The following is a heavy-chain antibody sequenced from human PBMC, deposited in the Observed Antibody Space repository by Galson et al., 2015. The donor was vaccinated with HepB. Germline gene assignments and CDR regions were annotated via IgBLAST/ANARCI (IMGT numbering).Heavy chain of an antibody. D-gene: IGHD6-13*01. Sequence: SLRLSCAASGFTFSSYAMSWVRQALGKGLEWVSGISGSGGSTHYADSVKGRFTISRDNSKNTLYLQMNTLRAEDTAVYYCAKDVRYSSPEYFNYWGQGTLVTVSS. J-gene: IGHJ4*02. V-gene: IGHV3-23*01. CDR1: GFTFSSYA. CDR3: AKDVRYSSPEYFNY. CDR2: ISGSGGST.